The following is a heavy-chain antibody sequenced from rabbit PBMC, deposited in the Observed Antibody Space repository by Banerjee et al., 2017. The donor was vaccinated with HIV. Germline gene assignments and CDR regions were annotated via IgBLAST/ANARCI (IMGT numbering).Heavy chain of an antibody. Sequence: QEQLEESGGDLVKPGASLTLTCTASGFDLSSVYDMCWVRQAPGKGLEWIACIGTADGNTFYANWAKGRFTISKTSWTTVTLQMTSLTAADTATYFCVRDSEVAGYYHLFDLWGQGTLVTVS. CDR2: IGTADGNT. V-gene: IGHV1S45*01. D-gene: IGHD3-1*01. CDR1: GFDLSSVYD. CDR3: VRDSEVAGYYHLFDL. J-gene: IGHJ4*01.